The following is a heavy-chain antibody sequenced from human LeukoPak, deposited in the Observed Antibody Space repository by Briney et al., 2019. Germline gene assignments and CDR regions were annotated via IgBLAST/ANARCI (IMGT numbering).Heavy chain of an antibody. D-gene: IGHD6-13*01. Sequence: SETLSLTCTVSGGSISSSSYYWGWIRQPPGKGLEWIGSIYYSGSTYYNPSLKSRVTISVDTSKNQFSLKLSSVTAADTAVYYCARQTHSSSWFSDYWGQGTLVTVSS. V-gene: IGHV4-39*01. J-gene: IGHJ4*02. CDR2: IYYSGST. CDR3: ARQTHSSSWFSDY. CDR1: GGSISSSSYY.